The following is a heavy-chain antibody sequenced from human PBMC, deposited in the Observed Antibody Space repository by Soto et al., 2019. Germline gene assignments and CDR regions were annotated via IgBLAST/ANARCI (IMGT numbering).Heavy chain of an antibody. Sequence: QLQLQESGPGLVKPSQTLSLACTVSGGSFSSGGYYWSWIRQLPGKGLEWIGYIYYSGSTYYNPSLKSRFTISLDTAKSQFSLKLSSVTAEDTAVYYCARATSLYGHHCYWGQGTLVTVSS. CDR3: ARATSLYGHHCY. V-gene: IGHV4-31*03. CDR1: GGSFSSGGYY. J-gene: IGHJ4*02. CDR2: IYYSGST. D-gene: IGHD3-10*01.